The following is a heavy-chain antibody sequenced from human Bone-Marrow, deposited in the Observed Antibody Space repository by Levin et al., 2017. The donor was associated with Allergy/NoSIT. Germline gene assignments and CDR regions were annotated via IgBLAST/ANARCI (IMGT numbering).Heavy chain of an antibody. CDR3: ARAGPGTTDGMGSDAFDI. Sequence: PGGSLRLSCAASGFTFSSYDMHWVRQATGKGLEWVSAIGTAGDTYYPGSVKGRFTISRENAKNSLYLQMNSLRAGDTAVYYCARAGPGTTDGMGSDAFDIWGQGTMVTVSS. D-gene: IGHD1-7*01. J-gene: IGHJ3*02. CDR2: IGTAGDT. V-gene: IGHV3-13*01. CDR1: GFTFSSYD.